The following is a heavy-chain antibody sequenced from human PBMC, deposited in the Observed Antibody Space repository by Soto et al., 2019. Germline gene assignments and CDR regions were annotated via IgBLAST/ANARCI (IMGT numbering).Heavy chain of an antibody. J-gene: IGHJ6*02. CDR3: TTGRRNYDFWSGYLYYLDYYGMDV. Sequence: GGSLRLSCAASGFTFSNAWMNWVRQAPGKGLEWVGRIKSKTDGGTTDYAAPVKGRFTISRDDSKNTLYLQMNSLKTEDTAVYYCTTGRRNYDFWSGYLYYLDYYGMDVWGQGTTVTVSS. V-gene: IGHV3-15*07. CDR1: GFTFSNAW. D-gene: IGHD3-3*01. CDR2: IKSKTDGGTT.